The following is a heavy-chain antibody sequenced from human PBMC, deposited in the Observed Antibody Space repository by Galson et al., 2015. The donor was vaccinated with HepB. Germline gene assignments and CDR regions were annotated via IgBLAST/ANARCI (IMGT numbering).Heavy chain of an antibody. CDR1: GFTFSDYY. D-gene: IGHD2-2*01. J-gene: IGHJ6*03. V-gene: IGHV3-11*06. CDR2: ISSSSSYT. CDR3: ARHSTIYCSSTSCYYYYYYMDV. Sequence: SLRLSCAASGFTFSDYYMSWIRQAPGKGLEWVSYISSSSSYTNYADSVKGRFTISRDNAKNSLYLQMNSLRAEDTAVYYCARHSTIYCSSTSCYYYYYYMDVWGKGTTVTVSS.